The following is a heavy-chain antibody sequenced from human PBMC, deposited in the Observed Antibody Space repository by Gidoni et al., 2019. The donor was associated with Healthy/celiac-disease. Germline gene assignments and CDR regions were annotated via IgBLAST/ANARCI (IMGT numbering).Heavy chain of an antibody. Sequence: IPILGIANYAQKFQGRVTITADKSTSTAYMELSSLRSEDTAVYYCARVSKDSSPRIFDPWGQGTLVTVSS. D-gene: IGHD6-13*01. J-gene: IGHJ5*02. V-gene: IGHV1-69*04. CDR2: IPILGIA. CDR3: ARVSKDSSPRIFDP.